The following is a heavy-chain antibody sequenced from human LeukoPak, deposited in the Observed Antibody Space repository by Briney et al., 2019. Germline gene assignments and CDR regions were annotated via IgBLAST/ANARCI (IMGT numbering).Heavy chain of an antibody. J-gene: IGHJ5*02. Sequence: VASVKVSCKASGYTFTSYGISWVRQAPGQGLEWMGWISAYNGNTNFAQKLQGRVTLTTDTSTGTAYMELRSLRSDDTAVYYCAGYYYDSSGYPRPWFDPWGQGTLVTVSS. V-gene: IGHV1-18*01. CDR3: AGYYYDSSGYPRPWFDP. CDR1: GYTFTSYG. D-gene: IGHD3-22*01. CDR2: ISAYNGNT.